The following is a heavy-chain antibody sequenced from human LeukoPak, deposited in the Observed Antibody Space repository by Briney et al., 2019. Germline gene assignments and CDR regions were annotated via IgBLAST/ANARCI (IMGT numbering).Heavy chain of an antibody. CDR1: GYTFTGYY. CDR2: INPNSGGT. Sequence: ASVKVSCKASGYTFTGYYMHWVRQAPGQGLEWMGWINPNSGGTNYAQKFQGRVTMTRDTSISTAYMELSRLRSDDTAVYYCARGSYSSGWYGAFFDYWAREPWSPSPQ. D-gene: IGHD6-19*01. CDR3: ARGSYSSGWYGAFFDY. J-gene: IGHJ4*02. V-gene: IGHV1-2*02.